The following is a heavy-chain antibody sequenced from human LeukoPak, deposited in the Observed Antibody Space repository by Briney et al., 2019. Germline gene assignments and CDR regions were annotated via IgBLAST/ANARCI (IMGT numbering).Heavy chain of an antibody. J-gene: IGHJ4*02. Sequence: PSETLSLTCTVSGGSISSSTYYWGWIRQPPGKGLEWIGSIYYSASTYYNPSLKSRVTISVDTSKNQFSLKLSSVTAADTAVYYCARRSSDTAMENPLNPRPRIGFDYWGQGTLVTVSS. CDR2: IYYSAST. V-gene: IGHV4-39*07. CDR3: ARRSSDTAMENPLNPRPRIGFDY. CDR1: GGSISSSTYY. D-gene: IGHD5-18*01.